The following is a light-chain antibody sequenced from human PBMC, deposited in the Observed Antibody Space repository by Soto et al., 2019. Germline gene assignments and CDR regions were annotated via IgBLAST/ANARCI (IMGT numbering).Light chain of an antibody. CDR2: GTS. CDR3: QQYDGSPPYT. CDR1: QSISSSY. Sequence: VLTQSPGTLSLSPGERAAISCRASQSISSSYLAWYQHKPGQAPRLLIYGTSSRATGIPHRFSGSGSGTDFTLTISRLEPEDCGVYYCQQYDGSPPYTFGQGTRLENK. V-gene: IGKV3-20*01. J-gene: IGKJ2*01.